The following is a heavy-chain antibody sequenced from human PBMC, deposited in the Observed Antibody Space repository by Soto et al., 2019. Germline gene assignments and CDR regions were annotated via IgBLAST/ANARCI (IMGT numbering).Heavy chain of an antibody. Sequence: GGSLRLSCAASGFTFDDYTMHWVRQAPGKGLEWVSLISWDGGSTYYADSVKGRFTISRDNSKNSLYLQMNSLRTEDTALYYCAKDMGPHGGVGATGFDYWGQGTLVTVSS. CDR1: GFTFDDYT. CDR2: ISWDGGST. D-gene: IGHD1-26*01. V-gene: IGHV3-43*01. J-gene: IGHJ4*02. CDR3: AKDMGPHGGVGATGFDY.